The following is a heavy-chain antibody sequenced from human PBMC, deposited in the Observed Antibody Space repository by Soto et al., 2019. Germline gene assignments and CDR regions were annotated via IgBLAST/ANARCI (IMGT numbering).Heavy chain of an antibody. V-gene: IGHV1-69*01. J-gene: IGHJ6*02. CDR2: IIPIVGSA. Sequence: QVQLVQSGAEVKKPGSSVKVSCKASGGTFSSYAISWVRQAPGQGLEWMGGIIPIVGSANYAQKFQGRVTITADESTSTAYMALSSLRSEDTAVYYCARSQGSSTSLEIYYYYYYGMDVWGQGTTVTVSS. CDR1: GGTFSSYA. CDR3: ARSQGSSTSLEIYYYYYYGMDV. D-gene: IGHD2-2*01.